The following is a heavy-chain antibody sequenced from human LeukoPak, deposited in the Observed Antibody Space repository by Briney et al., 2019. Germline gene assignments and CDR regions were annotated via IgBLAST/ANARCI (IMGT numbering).Heavy chain of an antibody. Sequence: ASVKVSCKASGYTFTSYGMSWVRQAPGQGLEWMGWITAYNGNTNYAQNLQGGVTMTTDTSTSTAYMELRSLRSDDTAVYYCARCSGGSCYGPPVGYWGQGNLVTVSS. CDR3: ARCSGGSCYGPPVGY. D-gene: IGHD2-15*01. CDR2: ITAYNGNT. CDR1: GYTFTSYG. V-gene: IGHV1-18*01. J-gene: IGHJ4*02.